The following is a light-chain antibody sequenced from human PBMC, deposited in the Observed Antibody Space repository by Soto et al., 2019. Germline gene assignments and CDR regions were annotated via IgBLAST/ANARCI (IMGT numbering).Light chain of an antibody. Sequence: EKVMTQSPATLSVSPGERATLSCRASQSVSSDLAWYQQKPGQAPRLLIYGASTRATGVPASFSGSGSGTESTLTISSLQSEDFVVYYYQQYNNSPLTFGGGTKVEIK. CDR2: GAS. CDR3: QQYNNSPLT. CDR1: QSVSSD. V-gene: IGKV3-15*01. J-gene: IGKJ4*01.